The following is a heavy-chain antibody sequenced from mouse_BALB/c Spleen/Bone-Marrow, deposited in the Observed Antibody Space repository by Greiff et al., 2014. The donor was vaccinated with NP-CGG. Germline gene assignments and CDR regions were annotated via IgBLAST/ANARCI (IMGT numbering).Heavy chain of an antibody. CDR3: ARDWDEAYYFDY. J-gene: IGHJ2*01. CDR2: INPSNGRT. Sequence: QVQLQQPGAELMKPGASVKLSCKASGYTFTSYWMHWVKQRPGQGLEWIGEINPSNGRTNYNEKFKSKATLTVDKSSSTAYMQLSSLTSEDSAVYYCARDWDEAYYFDYWGQGTTLTVSS. CDR1: GYTFTSYW. V-gene: IGHV1S81*02. D-gene: IGHD4-1*01.